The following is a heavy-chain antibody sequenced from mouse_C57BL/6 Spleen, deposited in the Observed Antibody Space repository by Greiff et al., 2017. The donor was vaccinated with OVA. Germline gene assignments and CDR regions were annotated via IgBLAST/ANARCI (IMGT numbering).Heavy chain of an antibody. CDR1: GYAFTNYL. Sequence: VQVVESGAELVRPGTSVKVSCKASGYAFTNYLIEWVKQRPGQGLEWIGVINPGSGGTNYNEKFKGKATLTADKSSSTAYMQLSSLTSEDSAVYFCARGDGSSDYWGQGTTLTVSS. V-gene: IGHV1-54*01. CDR2: INPGSGGT. D-gene: IGHD1-1*01. J-gene: IGHJ2*01. CDR3: ARGDGSSDY.